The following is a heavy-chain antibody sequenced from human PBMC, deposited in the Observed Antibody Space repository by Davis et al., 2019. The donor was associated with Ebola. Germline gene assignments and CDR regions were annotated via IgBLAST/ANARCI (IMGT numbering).Heavy chain of an antibody. J-gene: IGHJ6*02. D-gene: IGHD4-23*01. V-gene: IGHV3-21*01. CDR1: GFTFSSYS. CDR2: ISSSSSYI. CDR3: ARDSFYGGNPYYYYYGMDV. Sequence: GESLKISCAASGFTFSSYSMNWVRQAPGKRLEWVSSISSSSSYIYYADSVKGRFTISRDNAKNSLYLQMNSLRAEDTAVYYCARDSFYGGNPYYYYYGMDVWGQGTTVTVSS.